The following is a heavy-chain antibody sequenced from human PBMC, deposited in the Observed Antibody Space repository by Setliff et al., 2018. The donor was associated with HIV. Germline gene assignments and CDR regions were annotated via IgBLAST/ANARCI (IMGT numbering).Heavy chain of an antibody. V-gene: IGHV1-46*01. CDR3: ARRSDSGSYSYYYGMDV. D-gene: IGHD3-10*01. CDR2: INPSGGST. J-gene: IGHJ6*02. CDR1: GYTFSSYY. Sequence: ASVKVSCKASGYTFSSYYMHWVRQAPGQGLEWMGIINPSGGSTAYPQKFQGRVTMTRDTSISTAYMELNSLRSEDTAVYYCARRSDSGSYSYYYGMDVWGQGTTVTVSS.